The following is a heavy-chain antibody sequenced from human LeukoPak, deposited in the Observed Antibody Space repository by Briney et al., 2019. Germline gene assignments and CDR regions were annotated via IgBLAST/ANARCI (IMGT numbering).Heavy chain of an antibody. Sequence: GGSLRLSCAASGFTFSSYSMNWVRQAPGKGLEWVSSISSSSYIYYADSVKGRFTISRDNAKNSLYLQMNSLRAEDTAVYYCARDHPPYYDILTGYYKLSVHFDYWGQGTLVTVSS. D-gene: IGHD3-9*01. CDR1: GFTFSSYS. CDR3: ARDHPPYYDILTGYYKLSVHFDY. CDR2: ISSSSYI. V-gene: IGHV3-21*01. J-gene: IGHJ4*02.